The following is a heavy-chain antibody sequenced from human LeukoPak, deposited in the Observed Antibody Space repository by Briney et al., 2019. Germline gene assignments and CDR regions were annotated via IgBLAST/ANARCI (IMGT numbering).Heavy chain of an antibody. D-gene: IGHD3-22*01. CDR3: ARDSGSHDSSGYYPAFDY. J-gene: IGHJ4*02. V-gene: IGHV1-69*04. Sequence: ASVKVSCKASGGTFSSYAISWVRQAPGQGLEWMGRIIPILGIANYAQKFQGRVTITADKSTSTAYMELSSLRSEDTAVYYCARDSGSHDSSGYYPAFDYWGQGTLVTVSS. CDR1: GGTFSSYA. CDR2: IIPILGIA.